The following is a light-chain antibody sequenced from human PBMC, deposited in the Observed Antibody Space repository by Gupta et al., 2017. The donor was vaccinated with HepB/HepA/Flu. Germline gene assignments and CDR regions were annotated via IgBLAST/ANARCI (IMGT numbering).Light chain of an antibody. CDR2: DAS. J-gene: IGKJ2*01. CDR3: QQRSNWPQYT. CDR1: QSVSSY. V-gene: IGKV3-11*01. Sequence: EIVLTRSPATLSLSPGERATLCCRASQSVSSYLAWYQQKPGQAPRLLIYDASNRATGIPARFSGSGSGTDFTLTISSLEPEDFAVYYCQQRSNWPQYTFGQGTKLEIK.